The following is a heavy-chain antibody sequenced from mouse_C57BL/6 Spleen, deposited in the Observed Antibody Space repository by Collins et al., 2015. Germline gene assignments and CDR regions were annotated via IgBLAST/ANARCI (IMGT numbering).Heavy chain of an antibody. Sequence: QIQLVQSGPELKKPGETVKISCKASGYTFTTYGMSWVKQAPGKGLKWMGWINTYSGVPTYADDFKGRFAFSLETSASTAYLQINNLKNEDTATYFCARLSYYYGSSLDYWGQGTTLTVSS. CDR3: ARLSYYYGSSLDY. CDR2: INTYSGVP. CDR1: GYTFTTYG. V-gene: IGHV9-3*01. J-gene: IGHJ2*01. D-gene: IGHD1-1*01.